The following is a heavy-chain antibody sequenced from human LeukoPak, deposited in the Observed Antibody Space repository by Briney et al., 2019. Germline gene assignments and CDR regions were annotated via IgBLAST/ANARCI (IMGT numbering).Heavy chain of an antibody. J-gene: IGHJ3*01. V-gene: IGHV3-23*01. CDR2: ISGSDDDT. Sequence: GGSLRLSCAASGFTVSSYAMSWVRQAPGKGLEWVSAISGSDDDTYHADSVKGRFTISRDRSKNTLYLQMNGLKAEDTAVYHCAKSRSVADAFDFWGHGAMVTVSS. CDR3: AKSRSVADAFDF. CDR1: GFTVSSYA. D-gene: IGHD6-19*01.